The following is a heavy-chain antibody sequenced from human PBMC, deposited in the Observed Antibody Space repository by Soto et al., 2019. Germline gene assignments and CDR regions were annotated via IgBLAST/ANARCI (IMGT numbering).Heavy chain of an antibody. J-gene: IGHJ6*03. CDR3: ARGHLAVVPVASWFYYMDV. CDR1: GYTFTNYA. Sequence: QVQLVQSGAEVEKPGASVKVSCKASGYTFTNYAVHWVRQAPGQRLEWMGGINAGNGNTRFSQNLQGRVTITRDTSARTVSMELSSLRSEDTAVYYCARGHLAVVPVASWFYYMDVWGKGTTVTVSS. V-gene: IGHV1-3*01. D-gene: IGHD2-2*01. CDR2: INAGNGNT.